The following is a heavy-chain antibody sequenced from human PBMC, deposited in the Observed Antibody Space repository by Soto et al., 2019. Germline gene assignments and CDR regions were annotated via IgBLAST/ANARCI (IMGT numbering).Heavy chain of an antibody. CDR1: GGSFSGYY. CDR3: ARRMINWFDP. CDR2: INHSGST. J-gene: IGHJ5*02. V-gene: IGHV4-34*01. D-gene: IGHD3-16*01. Sequence: QVQLQQWGAGLLKPSETLSLTCAVYGGSFSGYYWSWIRQPPGKGLEWIGEINHSGSTNYNPSLKSRVTLSVDTSKNQFSLKLSSVTAADTAVYHCARRMINWFDPWGQGTLVTVSS.